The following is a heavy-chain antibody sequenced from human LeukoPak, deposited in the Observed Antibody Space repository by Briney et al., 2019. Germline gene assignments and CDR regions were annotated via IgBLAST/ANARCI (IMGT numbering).Heavy chain of an antibody. CDR1: GYTFTGYY. CDR3: ARGAQVWSPFDY. V-gene: IGHV1-2*02. J-gene: IGHJ4*02. Sequence: ASVKVSCKASGYTFTGYYMYWVRQAPGQGLEWMGWINPNSGGTNYAQKFQGRVTMTRDTSISTACMELSRLRSDDTAVYYCARGAQVWSPFDYWGQGTLVTVSS. D-gene: IGHD3-3*01. CDR2: INPNSGGT.